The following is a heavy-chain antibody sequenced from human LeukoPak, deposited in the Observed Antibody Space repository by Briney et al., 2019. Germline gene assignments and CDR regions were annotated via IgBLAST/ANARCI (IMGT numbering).Heavy chain of an antibody. J-gene: IGHJ6*03. CDR2: INSDGSST. Sequence: PGGSLRLSCAASGFTLRSYWMHWVRQVPGKGLVWVSRINSDGSSTDYADSVKGRFTISRDNSKNTVYLQMNSPRAEDTAVYYCGRRDPYYYYYIDVWGKGTTVTISS. V-gene: IGHV3-74*01. CDR3: GRRDPYYYYYIDV. CDR1: GFTLRSYW.